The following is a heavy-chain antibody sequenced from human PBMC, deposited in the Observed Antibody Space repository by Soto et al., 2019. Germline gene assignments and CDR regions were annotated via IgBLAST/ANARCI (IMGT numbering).Heavy chain of an antibody. CDR2: IYHSGST. CDR3: ARAGGLGAVAVDY. Sequence: QLQLQEYGSGLVKPSQTLSLTCAVSGGSISSGGYSWSWSRQRPGKGLEWIGYIYHSGSTYYNPSIKSRGTISADRCKNQCSLKLSSVTAADTAVYYCARAGGLGAVAVDYWDQGTLVTVSS. D-gene: IGHD6-19*01. CDR1: GGSISSGGYS. V-gene: IGHV4-30-2*01. J-gene: IGHJ4*02.